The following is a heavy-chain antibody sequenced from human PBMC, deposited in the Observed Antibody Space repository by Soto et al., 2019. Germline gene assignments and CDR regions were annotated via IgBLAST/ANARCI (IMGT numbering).Heavy chain of an antibody. CDR1: GFTFSSYA. CDR2: ISYDGSNK. D-gene: IGHD6-13*01. CDR3: ASGGIAAYRRRDDAFDI. V-gene: IGHV3-30-3*01. Sequence: QLGGSLRLSCSASGFTFSSYAMHWVRQAPGKGLEWVAVISYDGSNKYYADSVKGRFTISRDNSKNTLYLQMNSLRAEDTAVYYCASGGIAAYRRRDDAFDIWGQGTMVTVSS. J-gene: IGHJ3*02.